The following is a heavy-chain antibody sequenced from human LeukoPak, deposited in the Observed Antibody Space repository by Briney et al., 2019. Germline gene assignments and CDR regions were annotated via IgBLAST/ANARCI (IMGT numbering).Heavy chain of an antibody. Sequence: GRSLRLSCAASGFTFSSYGMHWVRQAPGKGLEWVAVISYDGSNKYCADSVKGRFTISRDNSKNTLYLQMNSLRAEDTAVYYCAKVFSVGMDVWGKGTTVTVSS. D-gene: IGHD3-10*01. V-gene: IGHV3-30*18. J-gene: IGHJ6*04. CDR3: AKVFSVGMDV. CDR2: ISYDGSNK. CDR1: GFTFSSYG.